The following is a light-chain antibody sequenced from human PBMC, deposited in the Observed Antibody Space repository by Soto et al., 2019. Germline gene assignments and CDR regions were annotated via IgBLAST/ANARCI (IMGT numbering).Light chain of an antibody. CDR3: QSYDSSLSGDV. V-gene: IGLV1-40*01. CDR1: SSNIGAGFD. CDR2: ANT. Sequence: QSVLTQPPSVSGAPGQRVTISCTGSSSNIGAGFDVHWYQQLPGTAPRLLIYANTKRPSGVPDRFSGSRSGTSISLAISGLRAEDEADYFCQSYDSSLSGDVFGTGTKLTVL. J-gene: IGLJ1*01.